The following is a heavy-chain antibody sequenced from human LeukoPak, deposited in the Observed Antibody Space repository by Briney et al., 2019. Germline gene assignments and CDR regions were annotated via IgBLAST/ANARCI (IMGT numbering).Heavy chain of an antibody. J-gene: IGHJ3*02. V-gene: IGHV3-53*01. CDR3: ARDLYGGAGDI. D-gene: IGHD4-23*01. CDR1: GFTVSDYY. CDR2: IYRGGST. Sequence: GGSLRLSCAASGFTVSDYYMSWVRQAPGKGLEWVSLIYRGGSTSYADSVKGRFTMSRDNSKNTLYLQMNSLRAEDTAVYYCARDLYGGAGDIWGQGTRVTVSS.